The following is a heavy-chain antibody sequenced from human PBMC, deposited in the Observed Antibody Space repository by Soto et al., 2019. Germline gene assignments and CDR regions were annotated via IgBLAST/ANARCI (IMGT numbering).Heavy chain of an antibody. CDR1: GGSFSGYY. CDR3: ASVARDSSSFYFDY. V-gene: IGHV4-34*01. Sequence: QVQLQQWGAGLLKPSETLSLTCAVYGGSFSGYYWSWIRQPPGKGLEWIGEINHSGSTNYNPSLKSRVTISVDTSKNQFSLKLSSVTAADTAVYYCASVARDSSSFYFDYWGQGTLVTVSS. D-gene: IGHD6-13*01. CDR2: INHSGST. J-gene: IGHJ4*02.